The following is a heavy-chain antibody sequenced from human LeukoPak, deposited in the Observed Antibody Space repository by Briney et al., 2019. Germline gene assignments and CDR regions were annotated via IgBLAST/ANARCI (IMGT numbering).Heavy chain of an antibody. D-gene: IGHD3-16*01. Sequence: GASVKVSCKASGYTFTSYGISWVRQAPGQGLEWMGWISAYNGNTNYAQKLQGRVTMTTDTSTSTAYMELRSLRSDDTAVYYCARILGHYEGGGEFDYWGQGTLVTVSS. CDR1: GYTFTSYG. J-gene: IGHJ4*02. V-gene: IGHV1-18*01. CDR3: ARILGHYEGGGEFDY. CDR2: ISAYNGNT.